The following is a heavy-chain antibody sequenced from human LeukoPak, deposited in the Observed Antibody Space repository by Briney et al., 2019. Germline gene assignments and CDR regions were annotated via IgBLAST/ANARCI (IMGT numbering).Heavy chain of an antibody. CDR3: ARWAPSCSSASSPFYFDF. CDR1: GGTLFSYA. V-gene: IGHV1-69*04. CDR2: MIPIFGIT. D-gene: IGHD2-2*01. Sequence: ASVKVSCKASGGTLFSYAINWVRQAPGQGLEWMGRMIPIFGITNYAQKFQARVTITADKSTGTAYMELSSLRSEDTAVYFCARWAPSCSSASSPFYFDFWGQGTLVTVSS. J-gene: IGHJ4*02.